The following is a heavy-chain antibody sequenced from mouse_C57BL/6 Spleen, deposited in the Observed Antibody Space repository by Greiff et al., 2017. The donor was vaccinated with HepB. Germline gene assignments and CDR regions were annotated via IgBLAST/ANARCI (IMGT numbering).Heavy chain of an antibody. Sequence: EVKLVESGEGLVKPGGSLKLSCAASGFTFSSYAMSWVRQTPEKRLEWVAYISSGGDYIYYADTVKGRFTISRDNARNTLYLQMSSLKSEDTAMYYCTRDYDYDGYFDYWGQGTTLTVSS. CDR3: TRDYDYDGYFDY. V-gene: IGHV5-9-1*02. CDR1: GFTFSSYA. CDR2: ISSGGDYI. D-gene: IGHD2-4*01. J-gene: IGHJ2*01.